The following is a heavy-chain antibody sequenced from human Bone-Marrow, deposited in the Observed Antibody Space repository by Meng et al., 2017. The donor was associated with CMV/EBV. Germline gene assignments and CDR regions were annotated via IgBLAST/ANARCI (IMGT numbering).Heavy chain of an antibody. CDR1: GGAISSCDNC. CDR3: ARWAFYDDRSGLDY. Sequence: QVQLVESGAVVVKPSQTVSLSCTVSGGAISSCDNCWGWHGQRPGKGLMWFVYIYYSGSTYYKPSLSRRVTITVDTSKNQYMLKLSSGSAANAAFYYCARWAFYDDRSGLDYWGQGTLVTVSS. V-gene: IGHV4-30-4*01. CDR2: IYYSGST. D-gene: IGHD3-22*01. J-gene: IGHJ4*02.